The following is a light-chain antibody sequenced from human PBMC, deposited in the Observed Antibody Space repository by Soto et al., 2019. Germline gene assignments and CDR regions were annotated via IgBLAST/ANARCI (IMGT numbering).Light chain of an antibody. CDR3: QQSYSTPHT. CDR1: QAIDSW. Sequence: EIQRTQSPSYVSASVCDRVTITCRASQAIDSWLAWYQQKPGEAPKLLIFTGSLLHSGVPSRFSRSGSGTDFTLTISSLQTEDFATYDCQQSYSTPHTVGQGTRREIK. J-gene: IGKJ5*01. CDR2: TGS. V-gene: IGKV1-12*01.